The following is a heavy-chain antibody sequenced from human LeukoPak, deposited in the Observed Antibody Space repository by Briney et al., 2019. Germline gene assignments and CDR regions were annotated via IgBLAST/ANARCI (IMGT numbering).Heavy chain of an antibody. D-gene: IGHD3-10*01. CDR2: IQSDGSST. Sequence: PGGSLRLSCAASGFTFSRYWMHWVRQAPGKGLEWVSRIQSDGSSTDYADSVKGRFIISRDNAKNTLYLQMSSLRVEDTAVYSCVREPRFQSQEGFDYWGQGSLVTVS. V-gene: IGHV3-74*01. CDR3: VREPRFQSQEGFDY. J-gene: IGHJ4*02. CDR1: GFTFSRYW.